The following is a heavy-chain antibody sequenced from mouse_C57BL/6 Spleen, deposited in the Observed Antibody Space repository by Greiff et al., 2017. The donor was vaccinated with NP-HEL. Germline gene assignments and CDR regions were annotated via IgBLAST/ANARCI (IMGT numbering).Heavy chain of an antibody. D-gene: IGHD2-1*01. CDR2: INPNNGGT. V-gene: IGHV1-22*01. CDR1: GYTFTDYN. Sequence: EVQLQQSGPELVKPGASVKMSCKASGYTFTDYNMHWVKQSHGKSLEWIGYINPNNGGTSYNQKFKGKATLTVNKSSSTAYIALRILTSEDSAVYYCARPSLYGHYYFDYWGQGTTLTVSS. J-gene: IGHJ2*01. CDR3: ARPSLYGHYYFDY.